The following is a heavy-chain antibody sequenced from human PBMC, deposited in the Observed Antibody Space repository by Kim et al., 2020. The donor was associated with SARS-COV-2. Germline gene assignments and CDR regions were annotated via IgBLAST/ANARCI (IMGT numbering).Heavy chain of an antibody. D-gene: IGHD3-22*01. CDR2: ISSSGSTI. CDR1: GFTFSDYY. Sequence: GGSLRLSCAASGFTFSDYYMSWIRQAPGKGLEWVSYISSSGSTIYYADSVKGRFTISRDNAKNSLYLQMNSLRAEDTAVYYCARDSDYYDSSGYYGAAYYYYGMDVWGQGTTVTVSS. V-gene: IGHV3-11*01. CDR3: ARDSDYYDSSGYYGAAYYYYGMDV. J-gene: IGHJ6*02.